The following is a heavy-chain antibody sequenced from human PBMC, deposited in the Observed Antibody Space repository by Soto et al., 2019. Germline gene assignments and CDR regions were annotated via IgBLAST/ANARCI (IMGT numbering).Heavy chain of an antibody. D-gene: IGHD6-13*01. J-gene: IGHJ4*02. CDR1: GYTFTSYG. Sequence: GASVKVSCKASGYTFTSYGISWVRQAPGQGLEWMGWISAYSGNTNYAQKLQGRVTMTTDTSTSTAYMELRSLRSDDTAVYYCARGVLGGIAAAGLDYWGQGTLVTVSP. CDR2: ISAYSGNT. CDR3: ARGVLGGIAAAGLDY. V-gene: IGHV1-18*01.